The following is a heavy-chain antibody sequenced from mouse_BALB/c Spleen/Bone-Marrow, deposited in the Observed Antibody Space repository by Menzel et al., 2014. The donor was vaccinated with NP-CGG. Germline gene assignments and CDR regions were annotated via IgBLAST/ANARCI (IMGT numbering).Heavy chain of an antibody. CDR1: GYSITSGHG. J-gene: IGHJ2*01. CDR3: TRETTVVADFDY. CDR2: IHFSGYT. D-gene: IGHD1-1*01. V-gene: IGHV3-1*02. Sequence: EVQLVESGPDLVKPSQSLSLTCTVTGYSITSGHGCHWIRQFPGNRLQWMGYIHFSGYTDYNPSLKSRIPITRDTSKNQFFLQLSSVTTEDTGTYYCTRETTVVADFDYWGQGTTLAVSS.